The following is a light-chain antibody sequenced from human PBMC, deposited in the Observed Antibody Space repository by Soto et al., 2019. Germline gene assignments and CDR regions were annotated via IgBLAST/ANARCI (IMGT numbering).Light chain of an antibody. CDR2: KAP. V-gene: IGKV1-39*01. CDR3: QQCYSTPLT. CDR1: PVISNY. J-gene: IGKJ1*01. Sequence: DIQMTQSPSSLSASVGDRVTITFRASPVISNYLAWYQQKPGKVPKLLIYKAPSLDSGVPSRFSGSASGTDFTLTINSLQPEDFATYYCQQCYSTPLTFGQGTKVDIK.